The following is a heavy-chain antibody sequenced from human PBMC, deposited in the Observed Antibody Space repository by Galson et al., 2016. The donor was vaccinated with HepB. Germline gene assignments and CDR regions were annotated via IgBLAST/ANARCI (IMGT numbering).Heavy chain of an antibody. Sequence: CAISGDSVSSNSAAWNWIRQSPSRGLEWLGRTYYRSNWHYDYAVSVQGRFTINPDTSKNQFSLQLNSVTPEDTAVYCCARVSLITASIWTWSAVDYWGQGALVTVSS. CDR3: ARVSLITASIWTWSAVDY. V-gene: IGHV6-1*01. D-gene: IGHD3-22*01. CDR1: GDSVSSNSAA. CDR2: TYYRSNWHY. J-gene: IGHJ4*02.